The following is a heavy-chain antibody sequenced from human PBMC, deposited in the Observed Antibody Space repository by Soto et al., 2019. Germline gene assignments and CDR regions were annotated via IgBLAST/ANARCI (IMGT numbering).Heavy chain of an antibody. J-gene: IGHJ1*01. Sequence: SETLSLTCAVYGGSFSGYYWSWIRQPPGKGLEWIGEINHSGSTNYNPSLKSRVTISVDTSKNQFSLKLSSVTAADTAVYYCARKVGPEYFQHWGQGTLVTVSS. CDR2: INHSGST. V-gene: IGHV4-34*01. CDR1: GGSFSGYY. CDR3: ARKVGPEYFQH.